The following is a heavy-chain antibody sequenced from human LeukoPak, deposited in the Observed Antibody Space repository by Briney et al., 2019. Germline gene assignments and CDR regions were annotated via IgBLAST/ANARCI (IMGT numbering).Heavy chain of an antibody. CDR1: GFTFSSYG. Sequence: GGSLRLSCAASGFTFSSYGMHWVRQAPGKGLEWVAVISYDGSNKYYADSVKGRFTISRDNSKNTLYLQMNSLRAEDTAVYYCAKDQEFVPQQLVLLMDYWGQGTLVTVSS. D-gene: IGHD6-13*01. CDR3: AKDQEFVPQQLVLLMDY. V-gene: IGHV3-30*18. CDR2: ISYDGSNK. J-gene: IGHJ4*02.